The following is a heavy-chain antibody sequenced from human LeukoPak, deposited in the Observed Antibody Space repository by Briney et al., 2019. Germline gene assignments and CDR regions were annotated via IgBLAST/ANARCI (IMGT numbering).Heavy chain of an antibody. D-gene: IGHD6-6*01. J-gene: IGHJ4*02. CDR3: ARALGILEYSSSFVFDY. Sequence: ASVKVSCKASGYTLTSYYMHWVRQAPGQGLEWMGIINPSGGSTSYAQKFQGRVTMTRDTSTSTVYMELSSLRSEDTAVYYCARALGILEYSSSFVFDYWGQGTLVTVSS. CDR2: INPSGGST. V-gene: IGHV1-46*01. CDR1: GYTLTSYY.